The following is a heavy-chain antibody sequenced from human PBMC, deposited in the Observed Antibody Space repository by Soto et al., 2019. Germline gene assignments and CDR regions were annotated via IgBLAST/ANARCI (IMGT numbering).Heavy chain of an antibody. V-gene: IGHV4-39*07. CDR3: ARVGIMVYATDYMDV. Sequence: PSETMSLTCTVSGDPVRSSSYYWGWVRQPPGKGLEWIGEIYHSGSTNYNPSLKSRVTISVDKSKNQFSLKLSSVTAADTAVYYCARVGIMVYATDYMDVWGKGTTVTVSS. CDR2: IYHSGST. D-gene: IGHD2-8*01. CDR1: GDPVRSSSYY. J-gene: IGHJ6*03.